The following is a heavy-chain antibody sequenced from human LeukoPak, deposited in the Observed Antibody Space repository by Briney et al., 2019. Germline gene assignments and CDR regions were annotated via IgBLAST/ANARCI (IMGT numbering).Heavy chain of an antibody. CDR2: IRHDGSIK. V-gene: IGHV3-30*02. CDR1: GFIFSTYG. Sequence: GGSLRLSCAASGFIFSTYGMYWVRQAPGRGLEWVAFIRHDGSIKNYADSVKGRSTISRDNSKNTLYLQMNSLRAEDTAVYYCAKDSLADIDYWGQGTLVTVSS. J-gene: IGHJ4*02. CDR3: AKDSLADIDY. D-gene: IGHD3-16*01.